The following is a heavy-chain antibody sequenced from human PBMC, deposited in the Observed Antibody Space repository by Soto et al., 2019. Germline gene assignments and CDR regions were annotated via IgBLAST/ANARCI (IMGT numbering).Heavy chain of an antibody. CDR1: GFTFSTYW. V-gene: IGHV3-74*01. Sequence: GGSLRLSCAASGFTFSTYWMQWVRQVPGKGLVWVSRINSDGSSTSYADSVKGRFTISRDNAENRLYLQMNSLRVEDTAVYYCARVPASYYYYYMDVWGKGTTVTVSS. CDR2: INSDGSST. D-gene: IGHD2-2*01. CDR3: ARVPASYYYYYMDV. J-gene: IGHJ6*03.